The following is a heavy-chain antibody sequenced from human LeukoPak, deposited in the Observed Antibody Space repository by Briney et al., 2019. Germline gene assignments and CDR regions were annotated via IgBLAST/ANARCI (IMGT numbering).Heavy chain of an antibody. J-gene: IGHJ4*02. CDR3: AKDSENEWELGGNYFDY. Sequence: GGSLRLSCAASGFTFDDYAMHWVRQAPGKGLEWVSLISWDGGSTYYADSVKGRFTISRDNSKNSLYLQMNSLRAEDTALYYCAKDSENEWELGGNYFDYWGQGTLVTVSS. CDR2: ISWDGGST. CDR1: GFTFDDYA. V-gene: IGHV3-43D*03. D-gene: IGHD1-26*01.